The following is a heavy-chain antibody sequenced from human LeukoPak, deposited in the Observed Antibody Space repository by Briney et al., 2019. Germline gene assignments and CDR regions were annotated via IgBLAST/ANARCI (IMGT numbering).Heavy chain of an antibody. Sequence: SVKVSCKASGGTSSSYAISWVRQAPGQGLEWMGRIIPIFGTANYAQKFHGRVTITTDESTSTAYMELSSLRSEDTAVYYCAREVVPAARRRNWFDPWGQGTLVTVSS. V-gene: IGHV1-69*05. CDR1: GGTSSSYA. J-gene: IGHJ5*02. CDR2: IIPIFGTA. D-gene: IGHD2-2*01. CDR3: AREVVPAARRRNWFDP.